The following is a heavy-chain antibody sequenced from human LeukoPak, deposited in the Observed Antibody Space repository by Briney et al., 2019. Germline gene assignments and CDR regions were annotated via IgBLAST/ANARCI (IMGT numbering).Heavy chain of an antibody. CDR2: INHSGST. V-gene: IGHV4-34*01. D-gene: IGHD3-10*01. J-gene: IGHJ4*02. CDR1: GGSFSGYY. Sequence: SETLSLTCAVYGGSFSGYYWSWIRQPPGKGLDWIGEINHSGSTNYNPSLESRVTISVDTSKNQFSLKLSSVTAADTAVYYCARGSHVVRGVVLVWGQGTLVTVSS. CDR3: ARGSHVVRGVVLV.